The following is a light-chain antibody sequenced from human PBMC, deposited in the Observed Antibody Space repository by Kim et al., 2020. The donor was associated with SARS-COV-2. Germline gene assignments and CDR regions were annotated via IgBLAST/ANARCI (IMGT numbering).Light chain of an antibody. J-gene: IGKJ4*01. CDR3: QQYGSPPLT. V-gene: IGKV3-20*01. CDR1: QSVGSNY. CDR2: GSS. Sequence: SPGERASLSCRASQSVGSNYVAWYQHKPGQAPRLLISGSSTRATGIPERFSGSGSGTDFTLTVSGLEPEDFAVYYCQQYGSPPLTFGGGTKVEIK.